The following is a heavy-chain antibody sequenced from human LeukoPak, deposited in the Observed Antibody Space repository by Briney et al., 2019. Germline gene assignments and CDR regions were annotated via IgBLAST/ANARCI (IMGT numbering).Heavy chain of an antibody. V-gene: IGHV4-59*08. CDR1: GGSISSYY. J-gene: IGHJ3*02. D-gene: IGHD2-15*01. Sequence: SETLSLTCTVSGGSISSYYWSWIRQPPGKGLECIGYIYYSGSAHYNPSLKSRVTISIDMSKNQFSLKLSSVTAADTAVYYRARRCGGDSCYRAFDIWGQGTMVTVSS. CDR3: ARRCGGDSCYRAFDI. CDR2: IYYSGSA.